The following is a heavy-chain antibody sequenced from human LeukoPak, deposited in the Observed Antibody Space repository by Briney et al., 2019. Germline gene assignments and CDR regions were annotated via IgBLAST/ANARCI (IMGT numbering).Heavy chain of an antibody. Sequence: SETLSLTCAVYGGSFSGYYWSWIRQPPGKGLEWIGEINHSGSTNYKPSLKSRVTISVDTSKNQYSLKLSSVPAADTAVYYCARDYYGSGSYSNWFDPWGQGTLVTVSS. V-gene: IGHV4-34*01. CDR1: GGSFSGYY. CDR3: ARDYYGSGSYSNWFDP. CDR2: INHSGST. D-gene: IGHD3-10*01. J-gene: IGHJ5*02.